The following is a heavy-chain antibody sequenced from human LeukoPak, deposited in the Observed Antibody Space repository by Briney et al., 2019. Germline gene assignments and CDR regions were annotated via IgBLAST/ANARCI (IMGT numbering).Heavy chain of an antibody. CDR2: IYYTGRP. V-gene: IGHV4-59*01. J-gene: IGHJ4*02. CDR1: GGSISGYY. Sequence: SETLSLTCTVSGGSISGYYWSWIRQPPGKGLEWIGYIYYTGRPNYNPSLKSRVTISVDTSKNQFSLKLTSVTAADTAAYYCARDGPNWYDYWGQGTLVTVSS. CDR3: ARDGPNWYDY. D-gene: IGHD1-1*01.